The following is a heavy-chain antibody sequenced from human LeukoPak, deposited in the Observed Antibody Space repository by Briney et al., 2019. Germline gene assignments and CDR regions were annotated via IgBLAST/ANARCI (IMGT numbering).Heavy chain of an antibody. J-gene: IGHJ6*03. CDR2: INHSGST. Sequence: SETLSLTCAVYGGSFSGYYWSWIRQPPGKGLEWIGEINHSGSTNYNPSLKSRVTISVDTSKNQFSLKLSSVTAADTAVYYCARGLRYCSRTSCYEGPWYYYYYMDVWGKGTTVTVSS. CDR1: GGSFSGYY. D-gene: IGHD2-2*01. CDR3: ARGLRYCSRTSCYEGPWYYYYYMDV. V-gene: IGHV4-34*01.